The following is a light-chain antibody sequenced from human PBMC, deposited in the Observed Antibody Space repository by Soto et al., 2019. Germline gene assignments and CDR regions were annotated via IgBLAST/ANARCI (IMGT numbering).Light chain of an antibody. CDR3: QQHDCRTAMT. CDR1: QDIDNS. CDR2: AVS. Sequence: IQLTQSPSSLSASVGETVTITCRARQDIDNSLNWYQHKPGKAPKLLVDAVSFLETGVPSTFSGPGSWTVFSPTINGPQSDDFATYYYQQHDCRTAMTFGRRTRL. J-gene: IGKJ5*01. V-gene: IGKV1-33*01.